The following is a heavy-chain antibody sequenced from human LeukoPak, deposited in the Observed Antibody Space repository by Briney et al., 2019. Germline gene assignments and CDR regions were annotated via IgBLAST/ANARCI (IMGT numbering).Heavy chain of an antibody. Sequence: PGRSLRLSCAASGFSFSSYGMHWVRQGPGKGLEWVATISYDGSNEYYADSVKGRFTISRDNSKNTLYLQMNSLRAEDTALYYCAKDAVFGDYEWVFDYWGQGTLVTVSS. D-gene: IGHD4-17*01. J-gene: IGHJ4*02. CDR3: AKDAVFGDYEWVFDY. CDR1: GFSFSSYG. CDR2: ISYDGSNE. V-gene: IGHV3-30*18.